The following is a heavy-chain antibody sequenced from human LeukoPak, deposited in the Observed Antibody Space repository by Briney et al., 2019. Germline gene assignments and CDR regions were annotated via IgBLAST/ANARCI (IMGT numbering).Heavy chain of an antibody. CDR3: ARPLYCRDGSCYSLDY. CDR1: GYTFTSYY. J-gene: IGHJ4*02. D-gene: IGHD2-15*01. V-gene: IGHV1-2*02. Sequence: ASVRLSCKTSGYTFTSYYMHWVRQAPGQGLEWVGWITPTTSGTHSTQTFQGRVTITRDTSNNTTYMELNRLKSDETAVYYCARPLYCRDGSCYSLDYWGQGTLVTVSS. CDR2: ITPTTSGT.